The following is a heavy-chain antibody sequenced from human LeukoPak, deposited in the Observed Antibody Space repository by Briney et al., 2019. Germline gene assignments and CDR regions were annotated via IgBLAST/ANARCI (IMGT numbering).Heavy chain of an antibody. CDR3: ARDSGSNKY. CDR2: IYTSVST. J-gene: IGHJ4*02. D-gene: IGHD3-10*01. CDR1: GGSISSYY. V-gene: IGHV4-4*07. Sequence: SETLSLTCTVSGGSISSYYGSWMRQPAGKGLEWIGRIYTSVSTKYNPSLKSRVTMSVDTSKNQFSLKLISVTAADPAVYYCARDSGSNKYWGQGTLVTVSS.